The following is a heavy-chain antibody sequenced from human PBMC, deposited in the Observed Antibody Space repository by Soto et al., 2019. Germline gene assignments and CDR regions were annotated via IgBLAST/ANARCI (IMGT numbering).Heavy chain of an antibody. CDR2: IYHSGST. CDR3: AKGDSSGYYYQNALGPPYYFDY. CDR1: GGSISSSNW. V-gene: IGHV4-4*02. J-gene: IGHJ4*02. D-gene: IGHD3-22*01. Sequence: SETLSLTCAVSGGSISSSNWWSWVRQPPGKGLEWIGEIYHSGSTNYNPSLKSRVTISVDKSKNQFSLKLSSVAAADTAVYYCAKGDSSGYYYQNALGPPYYFDYWGQGTLVTVSS.